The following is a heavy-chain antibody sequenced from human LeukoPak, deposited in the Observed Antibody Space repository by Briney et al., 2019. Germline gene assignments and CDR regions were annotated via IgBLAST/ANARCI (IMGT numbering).Heavy chain of an antibody. CDR1: GGSITSYS. CDR3: AKHAGSVGGVFDI. D-gene: IGHD2-15*01. CDR2: IYYSGNT. V-gene: IGHV4-59*08. J-gene: IGHJ3*02. Sequence: PSETLSLTCTVSGGSITSYSWSWIRQPPGKGLEWIAYIYYSGNTNSNPSLKSRVTISVDTSENQFSLKLNSVTAADTAVYYCAKHAGSVGGVFDIWGQGTMVTVSS.